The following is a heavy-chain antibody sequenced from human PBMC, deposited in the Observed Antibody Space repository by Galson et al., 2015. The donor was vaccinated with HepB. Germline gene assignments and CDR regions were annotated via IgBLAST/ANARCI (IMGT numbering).Heavy chain of an antibody. Sequence: LSLTCTVSGGSISSFYWSWIRQPPGKGLEWIGYIYYSGSTNYNPSLKSRVTISVDTSKNQFSLKLSSVTAADTAVYYCARSPDSSWFAPDYWGQGTLVTVSS. J-gene: IGHJ4*02. D-gene: IGHD6-13*01. CDR1: GGSISSFY. CDR2: IYYSGST. V-gene: IGHV4-59*01. CDR3: ARSPDSSWFAPDY.